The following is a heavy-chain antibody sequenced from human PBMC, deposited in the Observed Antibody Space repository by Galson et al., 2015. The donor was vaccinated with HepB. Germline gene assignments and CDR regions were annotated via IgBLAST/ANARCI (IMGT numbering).Heavy chain of an antibody. Sequence: QVQLQESGPGLVKPSETLSLTCTVSGGSISSYYWSWIRQPPGKGLEWIGYIYYSGSTNYNPSLKSRVTISVDTSKNQFSLKLSTVTAADTAVYYCASGSYRAFDIWGQGTMVTVSS. CDR1: GGSISSYY. CDR2: IYYSGST. CDR3: ASGSYRAFDI. V-gene: IGHV4-59*08. J-gene: IGHJ3*02. D-gene: IGHD3-10*01.